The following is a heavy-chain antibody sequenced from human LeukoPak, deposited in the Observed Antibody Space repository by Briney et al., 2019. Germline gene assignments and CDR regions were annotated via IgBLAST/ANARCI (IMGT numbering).Heavy chain of an antibody. J-gene: IGHJ5*02. Sequence: SVKVSCKASGGTFSSYAISWVRRAPGQGLEWMGRIIPILGIANYAQKFQGRVTITADKSTSTAYMELSSLRSEDTAVYYCARGDSSIIDPWGQGTLVTVSS. CDR1: GGTFSSYA. D-gene: IGHD3-22*01. CDR3: ARGDSSIIDP. V-gene: IGHV1-69*04. CDR2: IIPILGIA.